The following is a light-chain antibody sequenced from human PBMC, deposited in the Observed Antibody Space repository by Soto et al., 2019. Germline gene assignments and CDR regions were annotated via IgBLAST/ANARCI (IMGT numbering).Light chain of an antibody. CDR3: SSYTNSSTYV. V-gene: IGLV2-14*01. Sequence: QSALTQPASVSGSPGQSITISCTGTSSDVGGYNYVSWYQQHPGNSTKLIIYEVSNRPSGVSNRFSGSKSGNTASLTISGLQAEDEADYYCSSYTNSSTYVFGTGTELTVL. CDR1: SSDVGGYNY. CDR2: EVS. J-gene: IGLJ1*01.